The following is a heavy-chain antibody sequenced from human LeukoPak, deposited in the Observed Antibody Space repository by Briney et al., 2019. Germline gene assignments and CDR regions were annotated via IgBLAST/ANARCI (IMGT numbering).Heavy chain of an antibody. J-gene: IGHJ3*02. CDR3: ASILRYFDWSYTSDDAFDI. CDR2: IYSGGST. V-gene: IGHV3-53*01. D-gene: IGHD3-9*01. Sequence: PGGSLRLSCAASGFTVSSNYMSWVRQAPGKGLEWVSVIYSGGSTYYADSVKGRFTISRDNSKNTLYLQMNGLRAEDTAVYYCASILRYFDWSYTSDDAFDIWGQGTMVTVSS. CDR1: GFTVSSNY.